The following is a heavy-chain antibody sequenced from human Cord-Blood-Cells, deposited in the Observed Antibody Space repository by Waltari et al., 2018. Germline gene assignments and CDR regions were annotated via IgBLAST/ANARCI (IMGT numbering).Heavy chain of an antibody. CDR3: ARGYSSGWYYFDY. CDR1: GFTFSSSS. CDR2: ISSSSSYI. J-gene: IGHJ4*02. Sequence: EMQLVESGGGLVKPGGSLRLSCAASGFTFSSSSMNWIRQAPGKGLEWVSSISSSSSYIYYADSVKGRFTISRDNAKNSLYLQMNSLRAEDTAVYYCARGYSSGWYYFDYWGQGTLVTVSS. D-gene: IGHD6-19*01. V-gene: IGHV3-21*01.